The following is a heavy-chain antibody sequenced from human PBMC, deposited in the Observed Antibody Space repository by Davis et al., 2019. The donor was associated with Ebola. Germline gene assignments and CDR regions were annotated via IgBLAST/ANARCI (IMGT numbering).Heavy chain of an antibody. J-gene: IGHJ6*02. D-gene: IGHD3-22*01. CDR2: INSDGSST. Sequence: PGGSLRLSCAGSRFTFSSYWMHWVRQAPGKGLVWVSRINSDGSSTRFADSVKGRFTISRDNAKNTLYLQMNSLRDDDTAVYYCARRRMGDSRGAVDVWGQGTTVIVSS. CDR3: ARRRMGDSRGAVDV. CDR1: RFTFSSYW. V-gene: IGHV3-74*01.